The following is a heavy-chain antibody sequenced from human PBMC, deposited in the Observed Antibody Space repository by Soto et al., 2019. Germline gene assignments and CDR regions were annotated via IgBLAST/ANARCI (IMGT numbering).Heavy chain of an antibody. D-gene: IGHD6-19*01. V-gene: IGHV3-23*01. CDR2: ISGSGGST. CDR3: AKPTPSIIALAGKEEYYFDY. J-gene: IGHJ4*02. Sequence: GGSLRLSCAASGFTFSSYAMSWVRQAPGKGLEWVSAISGSGGSTYYADSVKGRFTISRDNSKNTLYLQMNSLRAEDTAVYYCAKPTPSIIALAGKEEYYFDYWGQGTLVTVSS. CDR1: GFTFSSYA.